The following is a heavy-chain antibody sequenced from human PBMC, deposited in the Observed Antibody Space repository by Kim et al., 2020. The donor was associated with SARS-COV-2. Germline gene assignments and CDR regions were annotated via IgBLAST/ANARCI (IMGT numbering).Heavy chain of an antibody. CDR2: IIPIFGTA. Sequence: SVKVSCKASGGTFSSYAISWVRQAPGQGLEWMGGIIPIFGTANYAQKFPGRVTITADKSTSTAYMELSSLRSEDTAVYYCARERIAAAGTVGGYYYYYGMDVWGQGTTVTVSS. J-gene: IGHJ6*02. CDR1: GGTFSSYA. CDR3: ARERIAAAGTVGGYYYYYGMDV. D-gene: IGHD6-13*01. V-gene: IGHV1-69*06.